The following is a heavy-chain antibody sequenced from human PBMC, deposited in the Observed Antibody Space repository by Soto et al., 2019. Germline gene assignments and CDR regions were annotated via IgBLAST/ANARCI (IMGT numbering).Heavy chain of an antibody. CDR2: ASYDGSYK. CDR3: AKERSVVATTPDFDY. V-gene: IGHV3-30*18. Sequence: QVQLVESGGGVVQPGRSLSLSCAASGFTFSSFGMHWVRQAPGKGLEWVDVASYDGSYKYYADSVKGRFTISRDNSKNTLYLQMNSPIAEDTAVYYCAKERSVVATTPDFDYWGQGTLVTVSS. CDR1: GFTFSSFG. J-gene: IGHJ4*02. D-gene: IGHD5-12*01.